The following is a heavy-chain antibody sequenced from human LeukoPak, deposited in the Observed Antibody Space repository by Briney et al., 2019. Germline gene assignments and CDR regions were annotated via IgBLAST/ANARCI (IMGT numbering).Heavy chain of an antibody. D-gene: IGHD5-12*01. CDR2: ISAYNGNT. V-gene: IGHV1-18*01. CDR3: ARGYSTNYYYGMDV. Sequence: ASVKVSCKASGYTFTNYGISWVRRAPGQGLEWMGWISAYNGNTNYAQKVQDRVTMTTDSSTSTAYMELRSLRSDDTAVYYCARGYSTNYYYGMDVWGQGTTVTVSS. J-gene: IGHJ6*02. CDR1: GYTFTNYG.